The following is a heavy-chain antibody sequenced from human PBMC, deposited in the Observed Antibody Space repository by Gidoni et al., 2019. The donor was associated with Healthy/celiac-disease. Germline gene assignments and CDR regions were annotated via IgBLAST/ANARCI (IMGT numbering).Heavy chain of an antibody. J-gene: IGHJ3*02. CDR2: TYYRSKWYN. CDR1: GDSVSSNRAA. Sequence: QPSDTGLVKPSQTLSLTCAISGDSVSSNRAACNWIRQSPSRGLEWLGMTYYRSKWYNDYALSVKIRITINPDTSKNQFSLQLNSVTPEETAVYFCAMAGGGVAVAATLLDAFHIWGQGTMVTVSS. D-gene: IGHD6-19*01. V-gene: IGHV6-1*01. CDR3: AMAGGGVAVAATLLDAFHI.